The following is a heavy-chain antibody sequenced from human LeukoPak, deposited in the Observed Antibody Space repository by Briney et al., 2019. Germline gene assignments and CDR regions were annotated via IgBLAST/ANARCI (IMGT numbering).Heavy chain of an antibody. V-gene: IGHV4-34*01. D-gene: IGHD2-21*01. CDR2: INHSGST. J-gene: IGHJ6*03. Sequence: PSETLSLTCAVYGGSFSGYYWSWIRQPPGKGLEWIGEINHSGSTSYNPSLKSRVTISVDTSKNQFSLKLSSVTAADTAVYYCAREVINYYYYYMDVWGKGTTVTVSS. CDR3: AREVINYYYYYMDV. CDR1: GGSFSGYY.